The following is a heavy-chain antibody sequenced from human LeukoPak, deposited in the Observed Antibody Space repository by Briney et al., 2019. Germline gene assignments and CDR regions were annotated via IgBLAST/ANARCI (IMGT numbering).Heavy chain of an antibody. CDR2: INPNSGGT. CDR1: GYTFTGYY. Sequence: ASVKVSCKASGYTFTGYYMHWVRQAPGQGLEWMGWINPNSGGTNYAQKFQGRVTMTRDTSISTAYMELSRLRSDDTAVYYCARVGSWNNALMYYWGQGTLVTVSS. J-gene: IGHJ4*02. CDR3: ARVGSWNNALMYY. V-gene: IGHV1-2*02. D-gene: IGHD1/OR15-1a*01.